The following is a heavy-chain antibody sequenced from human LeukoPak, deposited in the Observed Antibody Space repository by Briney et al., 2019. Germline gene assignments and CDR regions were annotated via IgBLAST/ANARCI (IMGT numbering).Heavy chain of an antibody. D-gene: IGHD1-26*01. CDR1: GGSFSGYY. V-gene: IGHV4-34*01. CDR3: ARGRRVGATTRYYFDY. CDR2: INHSGST. Sequence: SETLSLTCAVYGGSFSGYYWSWNRQPPGKGLEWIGEINHSGSTNYDPSLKSRVTISVDTSKNQFSLKLSSVTAADTAVYYCARGRRVGATTRYYFDYWGQGTLVTVSS. J-gene: IGHJ4*02.